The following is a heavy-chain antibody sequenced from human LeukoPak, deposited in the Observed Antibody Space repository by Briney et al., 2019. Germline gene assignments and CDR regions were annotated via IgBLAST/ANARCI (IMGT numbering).Heavy chain of an antibody. CDR1: GYSFTSYW. D-gene: IGHD3-22*01. CDR2: INPGNSDT. J-gene: IGHJ2*01. CDR3: ARTPDSYDSRGYQYWYFDY. Sequence: GESLKISCKGSGYSFTSYWIGCVRQMPGKSLEWLGIINPGNSDTRYSPSFQGQVTISADKSISTAYLQWSSLKASDTAMYYCARTPDSYDSRGYQYWYFDYWGRGTLVTVPS. V-gene: IGHV5-51*01.